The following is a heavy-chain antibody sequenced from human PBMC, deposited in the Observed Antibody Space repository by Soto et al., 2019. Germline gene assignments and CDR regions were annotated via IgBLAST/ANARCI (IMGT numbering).Heavy chain of an antibody. V-gene: IGHV3-23*01. J-gene: IGHJ5*02. CDR1: GFTFSSYA. Sequence: GGSLRLSCAASGFTFSSYAMSWVRQAPGKGLEWVSAISGSGGSTYYADSVKGRFTISRDNSKNTLYLQMNSLRAEDTAVYYCARAIAAAGTSWFDPWGQGTLVTVSS. CDR2: ISGSGGST. D-gene: IGHD6-13*01. CDR3: ARAIAAAGTSWFDP.